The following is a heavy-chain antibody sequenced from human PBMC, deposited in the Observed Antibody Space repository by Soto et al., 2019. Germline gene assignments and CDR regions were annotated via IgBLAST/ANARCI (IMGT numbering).Heavy chain of an antibody. Sequence: GGSLRLSCAASGFSFVSYAMSWVRQAPGKGLELVSLISIGSETTYYTDSVKGRFTISRDNSENTLYLQMHSLRAEDTAVYYCAKSHGYGDHFDYWGQGSLVTVS. CDR3: AKSHGYGDHFDY. D-gene: IGHD4-17*01. J-gene: IGHJ4*02. CDR1: GFSFVSYA. CDR2: ISIGSETT. V-gene: IGHV3-23*01.